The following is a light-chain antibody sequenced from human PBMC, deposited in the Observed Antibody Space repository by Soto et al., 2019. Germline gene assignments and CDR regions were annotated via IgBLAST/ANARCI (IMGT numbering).Light chain of an antibody. J-gene: IGKJ5*01. V-gene: IGKV3-15*01. CDR3: QQYNDWPPIT. CDR1: QSVGNN. CDR2: YAS. Sequence: EIMMTQSPATLSVSAGERATLSCRASQSVGNNLAWYQQKPGQTPRLLIYYASTRATGIPARFSGSGSGTEFTLTISSLQSEDFALYYCQQYNDWPPITFGQGTRLEIK.